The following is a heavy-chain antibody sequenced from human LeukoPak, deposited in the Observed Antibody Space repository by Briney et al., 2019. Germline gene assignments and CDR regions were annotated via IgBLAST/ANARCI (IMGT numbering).Heavy chain of an antibody. V-gene: IGHV3-21*01. CDR1: GFTFSSYA. CDR3: ASGGRLDYFDY. CDR2: ISSSSSYI. Sequence: GGSLRLSCAASGFTFSSYAMNWVRQAPGKGLEWVSSISSSSSYIYYADSVRGRFTISRDNAKNSLYLQMNSLRAEDTAVYYCASGGRLDYFDYWGQGTLVTVSS. D-gene: IGHD3-16*01. J-gene: IGHJ4*02.